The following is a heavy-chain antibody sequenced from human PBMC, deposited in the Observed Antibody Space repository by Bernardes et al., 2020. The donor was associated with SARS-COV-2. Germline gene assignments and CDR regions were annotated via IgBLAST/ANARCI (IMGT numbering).Heavy chain of an antibody. CDR1: GFTFRSAW. D-gene: IGHD6-19*01. CDR3: TTNHGRQGLADDF. V-gene: IGHV3-15*01. Sequence: GGSLRLSCVASGFTFRSAWMSWVRQAPGKGLEWVGRTKTKTEGGTTDYAAPVKGRFTISRDDAKHTLSLQMNSLRIEDTAVYYCTTNHGRQGLADDFWGQGTLVTVSS. CDR2: TKTKTEGGTT. J-gene: IGHJ4*02.